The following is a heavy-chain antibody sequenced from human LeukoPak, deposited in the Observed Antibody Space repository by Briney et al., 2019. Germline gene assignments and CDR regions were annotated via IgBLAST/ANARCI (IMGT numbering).Heavy chain of an antibody. V-gene: IGHV1-18*01. CDR3: ARGLDYDQTPDY. CDR2: ISPYNGNT. Sequence: ASVKVSCKASGYTFISYGISWVRQAPGQGLEWMGWISPYNGNTNYAQKLQGRVTMTTDTSTSTAYMELRSLRSDDTAVYYCARGLDYDQTPDYWGQGTLVTVSS. CDR1: GYTFISYG. D-gene: IGHD4-17*01. J-gene: IGHJ4*02.